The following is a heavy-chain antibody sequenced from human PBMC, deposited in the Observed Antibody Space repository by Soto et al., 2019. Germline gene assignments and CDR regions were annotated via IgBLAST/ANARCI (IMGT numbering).Heavy chain of an antibody. CDR3: ARRNYFYALDV. CDR2: ILYSVST. V-gene: IGHV4-34*12. J-gene: IGHJ6*02. Sequence: SETLSLTCAVSGGSFSGYYWGWVRQPPGKGLGWVGEILYSVSTNYNPSLKRRVTISVDTSKTQVSLKVTSVTAADTAMYYCARRNYFYALDVWGQGTTVTVCS. CDR1: GGSFSGYY.